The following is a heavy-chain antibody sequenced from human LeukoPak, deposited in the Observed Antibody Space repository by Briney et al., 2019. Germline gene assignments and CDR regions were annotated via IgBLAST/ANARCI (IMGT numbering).Heavy chain of an antibody. D-gene: IGHD3-9*01. CDR1: GGSISSSSYY. CDR3: ARGTLRYFDWFLVGGVFDI. CDR2: IDYSGTT. J-gene: IGHJ3*02. Sequence: SETLSLTCTVSGGSISSSSYYWVWIRQPPGKGLEWIGTIDYSGTTYYKPSLKSRVTISVDTSKNQFSLKLSPVTAADTAVYYCARGTLRYFDWFLVGGVFDIWGQGTMVTVSS. V-gene: IGHV4-39*07.